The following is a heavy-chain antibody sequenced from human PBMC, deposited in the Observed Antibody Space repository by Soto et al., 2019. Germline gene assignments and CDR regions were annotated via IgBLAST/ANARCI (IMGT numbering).Heavy chain of an antibody. J-gene: IGHJ4*02. Sequence: EVQLVESGGGLIQPGGSLRLSCAASGFRLSSYNMNWVRQAPGKGLEWISYISGSGSITYYADSVKGRFTISRDVAKSLVYLQMNSLRDEDAAIYYCARDLEGWGRPSCFDFWGQGVLVTVSS. CDR1: GFRLSSYN. CDR3: ARDLEGWGRPSCFDF. V-gene: IGHV3-48*02. CDR2: ISGSGSIT. D-gene: IGHD3-16*01.